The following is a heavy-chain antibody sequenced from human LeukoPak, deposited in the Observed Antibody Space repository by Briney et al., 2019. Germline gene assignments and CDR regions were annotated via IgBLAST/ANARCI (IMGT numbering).Heavy chain of an antibody. J-gene: IGHJ4*02. CDR3: ARGARPYGSGNYYTEYYFDY. D-gene: IGHD3-10*01. CDR1: GFTFSSYW. V-gene: IGHV3-7*01. CDR2: IKQDGSEK. Sequence: GGSLRLSCAASGFTFSSYWMSWVRQAPGKGLEWVANIKQDGSEKYYVDSVKGRFTISRDNAKNSLYLQMNSLRAEDTAVYYCARGARPYGSGNYYTEYYFDYWGQGTLVTVSS.